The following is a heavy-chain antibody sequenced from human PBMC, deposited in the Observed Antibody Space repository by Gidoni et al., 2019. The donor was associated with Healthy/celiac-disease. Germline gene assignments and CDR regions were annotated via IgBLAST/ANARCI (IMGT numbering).Heavy chain of an antibody. CDR3: ASAYGDDFDY. Sequence: QVQLVQSGAEVKKPGASVKVSCKASCYTFTSYGISWVRQAPGQGLDWMGWISAYNGNTNYAKKLQGRVTMTTDTSTSTAYMELRSRRSDDTAVYYGASAYGDDFDYWGQGTLVTVSS. J-gene: IGHJ4*02. CDR1: CYTFTSYG. CDR2: ISAYNGNT. D-gene: IGHD4-17*01. V-gene: IGHV1-18*04.